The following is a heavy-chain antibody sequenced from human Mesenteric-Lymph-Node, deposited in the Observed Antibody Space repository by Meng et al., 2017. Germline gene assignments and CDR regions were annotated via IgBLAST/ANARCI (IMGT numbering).Heavy chain of an antibody. J-gene: IGHJ4*02. D-gene: IGHD3-22*01. V-gene: IGHV3-30*07. CDR3: AREPPYYYDSSGYYLNLDY. CDR1: GFTFSSYA. CDR2: ISYDGSNK. Sequence: GGSLRLSCAASGFTFSSYAMHWVRQAPGKGLEWVAVISYDGSNKYYADSVKGRFTISRDNSKNTLYLQMNTLRAEDTAVYYCAREPPYYYDSSGYYLNLDYWGQGTLVTVSS.